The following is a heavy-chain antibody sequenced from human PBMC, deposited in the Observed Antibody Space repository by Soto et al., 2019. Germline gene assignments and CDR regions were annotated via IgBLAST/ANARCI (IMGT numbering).Heavy chain of an antibody. V-gene: IGHV4-34*01. CDR1: GGSFSGYY. CDR3: ARGLTCSGGSCDHDY. D-gene: IGHD2-15*01. J-gene: IGHJ4*02. Sequence: SETLSLTGAVYGGSFSGYYWSWIRQPPGKGLEWIGEINHSGSTNYNPSLKSRVTISVDTSKNQFSLKLSSVTAADTAVYYCARGLTCSGGSCDHDYWGQGTLVTVSS. CDR2: INHSGST.